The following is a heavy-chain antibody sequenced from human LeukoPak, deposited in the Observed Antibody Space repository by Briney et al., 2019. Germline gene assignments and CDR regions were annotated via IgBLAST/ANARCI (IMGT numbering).Heavy chain of an antibody. Sequence: ASVKVSCKASGYTFTSYYMHWVRQAPGQGLEWMGIINPSGGSTSYAQKFQGRVTMTRDMSTSTVYMELSSLRSEDTAVYHCARLTMATTPGDDYWGQGTLVTVSS. D-gene: IGHD5-24*01. V-gene: IGHV1-46*01. J-gene: IGHJ4*02. CDR2: INPSGGST. CDR1: GYTFTSYY. CDR3: ARLTMATTPGDDY.